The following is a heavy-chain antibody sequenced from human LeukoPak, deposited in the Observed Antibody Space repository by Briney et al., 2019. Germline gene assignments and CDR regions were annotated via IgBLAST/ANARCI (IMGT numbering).Heavy chain of an antibody. J-gene: IGHJ3*02. CDR1: GYTFTNYG. D-gene: IGHD3-10*01. CDR3: ARRSMVRGVIIVKGDDAFDI. Sequence: ASVKVSCKASGYTFTNYGISWVRQAPGQGLEWMGWISGYNGNTDYAQKIQGRVTMTTDTSTRTAYMELRSLRADDTAVYYCARRSMVRGVIIVKGDDAFDIWAKGQWSPSLQ. V-gene: IGHV1-18*01. CDR2: ISGYNGNT.